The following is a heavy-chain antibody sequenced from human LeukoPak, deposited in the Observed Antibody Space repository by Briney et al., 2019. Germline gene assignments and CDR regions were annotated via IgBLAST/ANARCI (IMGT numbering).Heavy chain of an antibody. J-gene: IGHJ4*02. CDR1: GFTVSSNY. CDR3: ARSLGGSSDY. Sequence: GGSLRLSCAASGFTVSSNYMSWVRQAPGKGLEWVSVIYSGGSTYYADSVKGRFTISRDNSKNTVYLQMNSLRTEDTAVYYCARSLGGSSDYWGQGTLVTVSS. CDR2: IYSGGST. V-gene: IGHV3-66*01. D-gene: IGHD1-26*01.